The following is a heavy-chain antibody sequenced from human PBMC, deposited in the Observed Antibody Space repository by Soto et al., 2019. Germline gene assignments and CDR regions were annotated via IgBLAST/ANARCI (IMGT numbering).Heavy chain of an antibody. J-gene: IGHJ4*02. CDR2: IDPSDSYT. D-gene: IGHD3-22*01. Sequence: RESLKISCKGSGYSFTSYWISWVRQMPGKGLEWMGRIDPSDSYTNYSPSFQGHVTISADKSISTAYLQWSSLKASDTAMYYFSRQALSDSSADIHWGQGLLVTV. CDR1: GYSFTSYW. V-gene: IGHV5-10-1*01. CDR3: SRQALSDSSADIH.